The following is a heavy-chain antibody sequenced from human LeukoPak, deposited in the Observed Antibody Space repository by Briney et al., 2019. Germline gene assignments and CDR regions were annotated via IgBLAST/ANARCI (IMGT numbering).Heavy chain of an antibody. Sequence: PGGSLRLSCAASGFTFSSYGLSWVHQAPGKGQEWISAISDSGSDTYYADSVKGRFTISKDNSKNTLYLQMNSLRGEDTAVYYCAKRVPYSSSSVYFDSWGQGTLVTVFS. CDR3: AKRVPYSSSSVYFDS. CDR1: GFTFSSYG. CDR2: ISDSGSDT. V-gene: IGHV3-23*01. J-gene: IGHJ4*02. D-gene: IGHD6-6*01.